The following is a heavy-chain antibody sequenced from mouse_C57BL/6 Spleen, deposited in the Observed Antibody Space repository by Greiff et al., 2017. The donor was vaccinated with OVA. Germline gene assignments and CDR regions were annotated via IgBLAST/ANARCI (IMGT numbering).Heavy chain of an antibody. CDR1: GFTFSDYY. Sequence: EVKVVESEGGLVQPGSSMKLSCTASGFTFSDYYMAWVRQVPEKGLEWVANINYDGSSTYYLDSLKSRFIISRDNAKNILYLQMSSLKSEDTATYYCAREYDYDKGAWFAYWGQGTLVTVSA. D-gene: IGHD2-4*01. CDR2: INYDGSST. J-gene: IGHJ3*01. V-gene: IGHV5-16*01. CDR3: AREYDYDKGAWFAY.